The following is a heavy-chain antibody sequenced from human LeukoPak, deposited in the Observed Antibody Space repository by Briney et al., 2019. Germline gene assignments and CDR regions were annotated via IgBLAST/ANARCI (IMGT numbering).Heavy chain of an antibody. CDR2: IYYSGST. Sequence: MASETLSLTCTVSGGSISSSSYYWGWIRQPPGKGLEWIGSIYYSGSTYYNPSLKSRVTISVDTSKNQFSLKLSSVTAADTAVYYCARESRYSSGYDAFDIWGQGTMVTVSS. V-gene: IGHV4-39*07. CDR1: GGSISSSSYY. D-gene: IGHD6-19*01. J-gene: IGHJ3*02. CDR3: ARESRYSSGYDAFDI.